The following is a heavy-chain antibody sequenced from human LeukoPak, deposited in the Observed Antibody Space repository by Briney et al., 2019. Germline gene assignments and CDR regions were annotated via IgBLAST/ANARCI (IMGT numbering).Heavy chain of an antibody. CDR1: GSTFSSYG. CDR3: AKGLGYCSSSKCSPGYYMDV. V-gene: IGHV3-21*06. J-gene: IGHJ6*03. D-gene: IGHD2-2*01. CDR2: ISSSGTYT. Sequence: GGSLRLSCAASGSTFSSYGMNWVRQTPGKGLEWVSRISSSGTYTDYADSVKGRFTISRDNARSSLYLQMNSLRVEDTALYYCAKGLGYCSSSKCSPGYYMDVWGKGTTVTVFS.